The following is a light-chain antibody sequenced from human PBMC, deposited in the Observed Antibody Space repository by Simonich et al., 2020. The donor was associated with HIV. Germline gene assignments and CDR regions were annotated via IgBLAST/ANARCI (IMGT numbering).Light chain of an antibody. CDR3: QQYYSTPFT. Sequence: DIVMTQSPDSLAVSLGERATINCKSSQSVLYSSNNKNYLAWYQQKPGQPPKLIIYWASTRESGVPDRCSGSGSGTDFTLTISSLQAEDVAVYYCQQYYSTPFTFGPGTKVDIK. CDR1: QSVLYSSNNKNY. CDR2: WAS. V-gene: IGKV4-1*01. J-gene: IGKJ3*01.